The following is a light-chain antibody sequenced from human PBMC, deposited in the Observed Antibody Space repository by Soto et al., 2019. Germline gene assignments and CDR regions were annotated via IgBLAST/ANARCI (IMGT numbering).Light chain of an antibody. Sequence: QSALTQAPSASGTPGQRVTISCSGSSSNIGNNIVNWYQLLPGTAPKLLIYNNNQRPSGVPDRFSGSKSGTSASLAISGLQSEDQTDYYCATWDDPLTAVVFGGGTQLPS. CDR1: SSNIGNNI. CDR3: ATWDDPLTAVV. J-gene: IGLJ3*02. CDR2: NNN. V-gene: IGLV1-44*01.